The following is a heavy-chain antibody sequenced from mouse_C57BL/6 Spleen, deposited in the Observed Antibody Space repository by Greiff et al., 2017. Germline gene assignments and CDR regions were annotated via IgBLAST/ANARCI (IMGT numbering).Heavy chain of an antibody. J-gene: IGHJ4*01. V-gene: IGHV1-74*01. Sequence: QVQLKQPGAELVKPGASVKVSCKASGYTFTSYWMHWVKQRPGQGLEWIGRIHPSDSDTNYNQKFKGKATLTVDKSSSTAYMQLSSLTSEDSAVYYCAIIPSYYYGMPAMDYWGQGTSVTVSS. CDR3: AIIPSYYYGMPAMDY. CDR1: GYTFTSYW. D-gene: IGHD1-1*01. CDR2: IHPSDSDT.